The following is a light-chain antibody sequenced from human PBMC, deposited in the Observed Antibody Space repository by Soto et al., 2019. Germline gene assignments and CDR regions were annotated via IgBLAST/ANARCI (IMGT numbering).Light chain of an antibody. Sequence: DIQMTQSPSSLSVSIGDRVTITCRASQSMSTYLNWYEQKPGKAPNLPIYGASTLQSGVPSRFSGGGSGTYSTLTISGRQPEDFGPYYFQQSYTSPVTFGGGPKVEIK. CDR2: GAS. CDR3: QQSYTSPVT. V-gene: IGKV1-39*01. CDR1: QSMSTY. J-gene: IGKJ4*01.